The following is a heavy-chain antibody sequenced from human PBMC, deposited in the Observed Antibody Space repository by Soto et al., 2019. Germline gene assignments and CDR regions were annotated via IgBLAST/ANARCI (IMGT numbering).Heavy chain of an antibody. CDR2: ISGSSSST. Sequence: GSLRLSCAASGFTVSSNYMSWVRQAPGKGLEWVSAISGSSSSTYYADSVKGRFTISRDNSKNTLYLQMNSLRDEDTAVYYCARGLYYYDSSGYWGYWGQGTLVTVSS. J-gene: IGHJ4*02. CDR3: ARGLYYYDSSGYWGY. CDR1: GFTVSSNY. V-gene: IGHV3-23*01. D-gene: IGHD3-22*01.